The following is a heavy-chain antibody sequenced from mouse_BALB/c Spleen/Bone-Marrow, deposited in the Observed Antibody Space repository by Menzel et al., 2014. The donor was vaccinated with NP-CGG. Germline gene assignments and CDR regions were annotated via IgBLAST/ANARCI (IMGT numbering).Heavy chain of an antibody. J-gene: IGHJ2*01. Sequence: EVQLVESGPGLVKPPQSLSLTCTVTGYSITSDYAWNWIRQFPGKKLEWMGFIGYSGSTSYNPSLSSRISVTRDTSKNQFFLHLNSVTTEDTATYYCARDDYYGGGYFDYWGQGTTLTVSS. CDR2: IGYSGST. V-gene: IGHV3-2*02. CDR1: GYSITSDYA. CDR3: ARDDYYGGGYFDY. D-gene: IGHD1-1*02.